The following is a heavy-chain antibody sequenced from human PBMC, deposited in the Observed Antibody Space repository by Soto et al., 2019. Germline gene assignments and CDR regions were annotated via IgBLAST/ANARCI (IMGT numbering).Heavy chain of an antibody. CDR3: ARAEGCYYDSSGHGFFFDY. V-gene: IGHV1-69*02. J-gene: IGHJ4*02. CDR1: GGTFSSYT. CDR2: IIPILGIA. Sequence: SVKVSCKASGGTFSSYTISWVRQAPGQGLEWMGRIIPILGIANYAQKFQGRVTITADKSTSTAYMELSSLRSEDTAVYYCARAEGCYYDSSGHGFFFDYWGQGTLVTVS. D-gene: IGHD3-22*01.